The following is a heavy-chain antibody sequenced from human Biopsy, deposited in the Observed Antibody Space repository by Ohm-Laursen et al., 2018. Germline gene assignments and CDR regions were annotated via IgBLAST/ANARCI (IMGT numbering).Heavy chain of an antibody. D-gene: IGHD2-8*01. V-gene: IGHV3-21*01. CDR2: ISASGNHI. J-gene: IGHJ4*02. Sequence: SLRLSCAASGFTFSGFSMNWVRQAPGKGLEWVSSISASGNHIYYTDSAKGRFTVSRDNGKNSVYLQMNNLRVEDTAVYYCARDGEAKYCKHGVCPSDFWGQGTLVTVSS. CDR3: ARDGEAKYCKHGVCPSDF. CDR1: GFTFSGFS.